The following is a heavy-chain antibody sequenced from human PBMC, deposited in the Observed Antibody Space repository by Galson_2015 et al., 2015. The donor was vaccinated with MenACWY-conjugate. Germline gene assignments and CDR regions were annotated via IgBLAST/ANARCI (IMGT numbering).Heavy chain of an antibody. CDR3: ATLPSGF. Sequence: SETLSLTCTVSAGSISSYHWSWIRQPPGKGLEWIGYKYYSGNTNYNPSLKSRVTISVDTSKNQFSLTLNSVTAADTAVYYCATLPSGFWGQGTLVTVSS. CDR2: KYYSGNT. D-gene: IGHD1-26*01. J-gene: IGHJ4*02. V-gene: IGHV4-59*08. CDR1: AGSISSYH.